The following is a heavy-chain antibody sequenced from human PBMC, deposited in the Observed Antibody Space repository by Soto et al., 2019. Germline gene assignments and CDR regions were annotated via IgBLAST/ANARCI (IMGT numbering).Heavy chain of an antibody. CDR2: IYYSGST. CDR1: GGSSCSSSYY. Sequence: SVTCRVAGGSSCSSSYYRGRKRQPPGKGLEWIGSIYYSGSTYYNPSLKSRVTISVDTSKNQFSLKLSSVTAADTAVYYCARHSGGSYPWYYYYYGMDVWGQGTTVTVSS. D-gene: IGHD1-26*01. V-gene: IGHV4-39*01. CDR3: ARHSGGSYPWYYYYYGMDV. J-gene: IGHJ6*02.